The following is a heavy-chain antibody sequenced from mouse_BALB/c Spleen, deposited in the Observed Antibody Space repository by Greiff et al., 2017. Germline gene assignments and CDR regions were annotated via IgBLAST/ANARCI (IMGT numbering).Heavy chain of an antibody. CDR1: GYAFTNYL. Sequence: QVQLQQSGAELVRPGTSVKVSCKASGYAFTNYLIEWVKQRPGQGLEWIGVINPGSGGTNYNEKFKGKATLTADKSSSTAYMQLSSLTSDDSAVYFCARRLPNYAMDYWGQGTSVTVSS. J-gene: IGHJ4*01. CDR3: ARRLPNYAMDY. V-gene: IGHV1-54*01. CDR2: INPGSGGT.